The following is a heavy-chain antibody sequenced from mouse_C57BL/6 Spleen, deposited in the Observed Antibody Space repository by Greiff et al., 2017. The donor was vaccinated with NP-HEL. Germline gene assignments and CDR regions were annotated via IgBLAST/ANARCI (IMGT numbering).Heavy chain of an antibody. D-gene: IGHD1-1*01. CDR1: GYSITSGYY. J-gene: IGHJ4*01. Sequence: EVQLVESGPGLVKPSQSLSLTCSVTGYSITSGYYWNWIRQFPGNKLEWMGYISYDGSNNYNPSLKNRISITRDTSKNQFFLKLNSVTTEDTATYYCASHYGSSFYAMDYWGQGTSVTVSS. CDR3: ASHYGSSFYAMDY. CDR2: ISYDGSN. V-gene: IGHV3-6*01.